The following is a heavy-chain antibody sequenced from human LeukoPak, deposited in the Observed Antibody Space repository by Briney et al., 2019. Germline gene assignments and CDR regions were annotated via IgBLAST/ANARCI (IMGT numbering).Heavy chain of an antibody. D-gene: IGHD4-17*01. CDR2: IWYDGSNK. V-gene: IGHV3-33*01. CDR3: TTHWGDYGDYEAFGY. Sequence: GGSLRLSCAASGFTFSSYGMHWVRQAPGKGLEWVAVIWYDGSNKYYADSVKGRFTISRDNSKNTLYLQMNSLRAEDMAVYYCTTHWGDYGDYEAFGYWGQGTLVTVSS. J-gene: IGHJ4*02. CDR1: GFTFSSYG.